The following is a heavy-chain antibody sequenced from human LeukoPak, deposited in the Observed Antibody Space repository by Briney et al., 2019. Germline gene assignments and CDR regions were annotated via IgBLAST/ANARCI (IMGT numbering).Heavy chain of an antibody. Sequence: SETLSLTCTVSGGSISSYYWSWIRQPPGKRLEWIGYIYYSGSTNYNPSLKSRVTISVDTSKNQFSLKLSSVTAADTAVYYCARIRSDFWSGYYPSYYFDYWGQGTLVTVSS. D-gene: IGHD3-3*01. CDR1: GGSISSYY. CDR2: IYYSGST. V-gene: IGHV4-59*08. J-gene: IGHJ4*02. CDR3: ARIRSDFWSGYYPSYYFDY.